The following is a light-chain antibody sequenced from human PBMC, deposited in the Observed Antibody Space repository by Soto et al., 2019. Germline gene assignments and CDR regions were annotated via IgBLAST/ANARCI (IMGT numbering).Light chain of an antibody. Sequence: QSALTQPASVSGSLGQSITMSCTGTSTDVGGYNFVSWYQQHPDKAPKLLSYEVTNRPSGVSNSFSGSKSGTTASLTIYGLQAEDEADYYCSSYTSTGTPVFGTGTKVTVL. CDR1: STDVGGYNF. J-gene: IGLJ1*01. CDR2: EVT. CDR3: SSYTSTGTPV. V-gene: IGLV2-14*01.